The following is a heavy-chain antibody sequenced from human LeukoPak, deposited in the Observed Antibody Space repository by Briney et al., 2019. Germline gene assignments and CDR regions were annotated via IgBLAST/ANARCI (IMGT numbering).Heavy chain of an antibody. CDR1: GFTFSSYA. CDR3: AKHTGSGSSSADCFDI. J-gene: IGHJ3*02. D-gene: IGHD1-26*01. Sequence: PGGSLRLSCSASGFTFSSYAMSWVRQAPGKGPEWVSAISGSCGATTTADSVKGRFTISRDNSKNTVYLQMNSLRAEDTAVYYCAKHTGSGSSSADCFDIWGQGAVVTVSS. V-gene: IGHV3-23*01. CDR2: ISGSCGAT.